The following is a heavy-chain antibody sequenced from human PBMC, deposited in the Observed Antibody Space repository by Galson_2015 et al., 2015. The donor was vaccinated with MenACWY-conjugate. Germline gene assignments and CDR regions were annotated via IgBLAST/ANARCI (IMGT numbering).Heavy chain of an antibody. Sequence: SLRLSCAASGFTFSSYGMHWVRQAPGKGLEWVAVISYDGSNKYYADSVKGRFTISRDNSKNTLYLQMNSLRAEDTAVYYCAKDGVYGGPFDYWGQGTLVTVSS. J-gene: IGHJ4*02. D-gene: IGHD4/OR15-4a*01. CDR2: ISYDGSNK. V-gene: IGHV3-30*18. CDR1: GFTFSSYG. CDR3: AKDGVYGGPFDY.